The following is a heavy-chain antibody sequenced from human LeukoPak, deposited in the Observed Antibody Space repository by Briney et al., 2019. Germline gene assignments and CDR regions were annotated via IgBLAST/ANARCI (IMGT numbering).Heavy chain of an antibody. J-gene: IGHJ5*02. Sequence: ASVKVSCKASGYTFTSYDINWVRQATGQGLEWMGWMNPDSGNTGYAQKFQGRATMTRNASISTAYMELSSLRSEDTAMYYCARGLHCSKANCRRGEWFDPWGQGTLVTVSS. CDR3: ARGLHCSKANCRRGEWFDP. D-gene: IGHD2-2*01. V-gene: IGHV1-8*01. CDR2: MNPDSGNT. CDR1: GYTFTSYD.